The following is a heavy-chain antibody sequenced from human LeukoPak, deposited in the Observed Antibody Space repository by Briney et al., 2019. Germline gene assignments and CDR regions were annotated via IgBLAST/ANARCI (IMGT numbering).Heavy chain of an antibody. CDR2: ISSSSSYI. D-gene: IGHD3-10*01. CDR3: ARDHKRGGGGYYYYGMDV. V-gene: IGHV3-21*01. Sequence: PGGSLRLSCAASGFTFSSYSMNWVRQAPGKGLEWVSSISSSSSYIYYADSVKGRFTISRDNAKNSLYLQMNSLRAEDTAVYYCARDHKRGGGGYYYYGMDVWGQGTTVTVSS. J-gene: IGHJ6*02. CDR1: GFTFSSYS.